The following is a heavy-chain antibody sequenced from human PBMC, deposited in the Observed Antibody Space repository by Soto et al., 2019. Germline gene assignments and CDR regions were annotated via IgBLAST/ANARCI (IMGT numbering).Heavy chain of an antibody. CDR2: IYYTGST. Sequence: TLSLTCTVSGSSIIPFYWSWIRQPPGKGLEWIGYIYYTGSTKYNPSLKSRVTLSLGTSRNQLSLKLSSVTAADTAVYYCTRVGGYYGDYPNFDYWGPGTPVTVSS. CDR1: GSSIIPFY. V-gene: IGHV4-59*01. J-gene: IGHJ4*02. D-gene: IGHD4-17*01. CDR3: TRVGGYYGDYPNFDY.